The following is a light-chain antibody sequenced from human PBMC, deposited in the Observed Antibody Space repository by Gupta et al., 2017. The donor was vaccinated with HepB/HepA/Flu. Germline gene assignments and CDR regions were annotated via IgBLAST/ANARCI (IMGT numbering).Light chain of an antibody. CDR1: SSDLGSYNR. CDR2: EVD. Sequence: QSALPHPLSVSGSPGQSVTIPCTATSSDLGSYNRVSWYQQSPGTAPKLIIYEVDNRPSGVPDRFSGSKSGNTASLTISGLQTEDEADYYCSSYTTSSTYVFGIGTKVTVL. CDR3: SSYTTSSTYV. J-gene: IGLJ1*01. V-gene: IGLV2-18*02.